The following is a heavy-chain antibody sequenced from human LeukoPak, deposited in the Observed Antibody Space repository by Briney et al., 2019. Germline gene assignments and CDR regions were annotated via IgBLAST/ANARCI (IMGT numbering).Heavy chain of an antibody. CDR3: ARDFAETADWFDP. V-gene: IGHV3-21*01. CDR1: GFXLSSYS. Sequence: GGSLRLSCAASGFXLSSYSMNWVRQAPGKGLEWVLTISTRSSQIYYADSVKGRFTVSRDNAKNSLFLQMNSLRAEDTAVYYCARDFAETADWFDPWGQGVLVTVSS. D-gene: IGHD2-21*02. J-gene: IGHJ5*02. CDR2: ISTRSSQI.